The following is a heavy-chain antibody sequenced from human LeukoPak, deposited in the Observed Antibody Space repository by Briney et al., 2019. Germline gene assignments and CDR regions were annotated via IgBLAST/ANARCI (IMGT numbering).Heavy chain of an antibody. D-gene: IGHD2-15*01. Sequence: ASVKVSCKASGYTFTNYAINWVRQAPGQGLEWMGWINTNTGNPTYAQGFTGRFVFSLDTSVSTAYLQISSLKAEDTAVYYCSRGVEGIVYRLDYWGQGTLVTVSS. V-gene: IGHV7-4-1*02. CDR2: INTNTGNP. J-gene: IGHJ4*02. CDR1: GYTFTNYA. CDR3: SRGVEGIVYRLDY.